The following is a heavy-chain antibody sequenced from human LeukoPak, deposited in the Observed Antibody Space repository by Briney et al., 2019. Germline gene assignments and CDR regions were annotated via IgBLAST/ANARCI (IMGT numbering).Heavy chain of an antibody. V-gene: IGHV1-69*04. CDR2: IIPVLDIV. Sequence: SVKVSCKASGGTFSIYAMNWVRQAPGQGLEWVGRIIPVLDIVTYAQRSQGRVTITADKSTNTADMELSGLTSEDTAVYYCASDGHCRDDACSQVWYFDPWGQGTRVTVSS. D-gene: IGHD5-24*01. J-gene: IGHJ4*02. CDR1: GGTFSIYA. CDR3: ASDGHCRDDACSQVWYFDP.